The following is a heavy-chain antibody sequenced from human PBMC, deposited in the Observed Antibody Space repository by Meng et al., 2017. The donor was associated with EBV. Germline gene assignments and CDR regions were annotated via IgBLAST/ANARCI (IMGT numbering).Heavy chain of an antibody. CDR3: VRGPPVGVPGPGDY. Sequence: QAQLVQSGAEVKNPGASVKVSCKASGYAFTSYILHWVRQAPGQRLEWMGWINVGVGYTKYSQKFQGRVTISSDTSATTGYMELSSLRSEDTVVYYCVRGPPVGVPGPGDYWGQGTLVTVSS. CDR1: GYAFTSYI. V-gene: IGHV1-3*01. CDR2: INVGVGYT. D-gene: IGHD2-21*01. J-gene: IGHJ4*02.